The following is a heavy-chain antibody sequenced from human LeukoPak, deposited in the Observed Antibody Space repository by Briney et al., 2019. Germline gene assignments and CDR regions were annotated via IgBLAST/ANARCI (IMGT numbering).Heavy chain of an antibody. Sequence: AGGSLRLSCAASGFTFSDYYMNWIRQAPGKGLEWVSYISSGSTIYYADSVKGRFTISRDNARNSLYLQMNSLRAEDTAVYYCARDGKDIVVVPAAIHDAFDIWGQGTMVTVSS. CDR1: GFTFSDYY. D-gene: IGHD2-2*01. CDR2: ISSGSTI. CDR3: ARDGKDIVVVPAAIHDAFDI. J-gene: IGHJ3*02. V-gene: IGHV3-69-1*01.